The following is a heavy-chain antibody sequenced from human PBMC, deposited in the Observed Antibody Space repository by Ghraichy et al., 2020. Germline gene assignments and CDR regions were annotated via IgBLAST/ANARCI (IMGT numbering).Heavy chain of an antibody. D-gene: IGHD2-15*01. Sequence: SVKVSCKASGGTFSSYAISWVRQAPGQGLEWMGGIIPIFGTANYAQKFQGRVTITADESTSTAYMELSSLRSEDTAVYYCARGPGYCSGGSCYSPDYYYGMDVWGQGTTVTVSS. CDR1: GGTFSSYA. CDR2: IIPIFGTA. V-gene: IGHV1-69*13. CDR3: ARGPGYCSGGSCYSPDYYYGMDV. J-gene: IGHJ6*02.